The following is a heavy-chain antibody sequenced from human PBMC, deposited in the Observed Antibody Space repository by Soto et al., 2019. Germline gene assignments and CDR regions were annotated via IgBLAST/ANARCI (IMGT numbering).Heavy chain of an antibody. V-gene: IGHV4-34*01. J-gene: IGHJ6*02. CDR2: INHSGST. D-gene: IGHD3-3*01. Sequence: SETLSLTCAVYGGSFSGYYWSWIRQPPGKGLEWIGEINHSGSTNYNPSLKSRVTISVDTSKNQFSLKLSSVTAADTAVYYCARRGVLRFLEWSYCMDVWGQGTTVTVSS. CDR3: ARRGVLRFLEWSYCMDV. CDR1: GGSFSGYY.